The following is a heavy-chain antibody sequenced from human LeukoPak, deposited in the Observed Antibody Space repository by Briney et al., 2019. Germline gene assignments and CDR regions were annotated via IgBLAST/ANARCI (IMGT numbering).Heavy chain of an antibody. CDR3: ARHGARYCSGGSCYYYYYGMDV. CDR1: GGSISSYY. J-gene: IGHJ6*02. D-gene: IGHD2-15*01. V-gene: IGHV4-59*08. Sequence: SETLSLTCTVSGGSISSYYWSWIRQPPGKGLEWIGYIYYSRNTNYNPSLKSRVTISVDTSKNQFSLKLSSATAADTAVYYCARHGARYCSGGSCYYYYYGMDVWGQGTTVTVSS. CDR2: IYYSRNT.